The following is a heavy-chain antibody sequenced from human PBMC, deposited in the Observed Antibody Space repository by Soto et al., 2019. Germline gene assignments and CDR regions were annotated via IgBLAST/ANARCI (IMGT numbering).Heavy chain of an antibody. J-gene: IGHJ4*02. CDR3: AAGGGLPRYY. V-gene: IGHV4-59*12. D-gene: IGHD5-12*01. CDR2: IYYSGST. Sequence: SETLSLTCTVSGGSINNYYWSWIRQPPGKGLEWIGYIYYSGSTYYNPSLKSRVTISVDRSKNQFSLKLSSVTAADTAVYYCAAGGGLPRYYWGQGTLVTVSS. CDR1: GGSINNYY.